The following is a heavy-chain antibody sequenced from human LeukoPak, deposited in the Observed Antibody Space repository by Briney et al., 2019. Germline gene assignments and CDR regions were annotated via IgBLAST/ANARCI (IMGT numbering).Heavy chain of an antibody. CDR2: ISSGGNTT. J-gene: IGHJ4*02. CDR3: ARYRDHSNSWYIFLDF. CDR1: GFTFNYFC. Sequence: PGGSLRLSCVASGFTFNYFCMDWVRQAPGKGLVWVSYISSGGNTTFYAGSVKGRFTISRDNARNPLYLQLNSLRDENTAVYYCARYRDHSNSWYIFLDFWGQGTLVTVSS. D-gene: IGHD6-13*01. V-gene: IGHV3-48*02.